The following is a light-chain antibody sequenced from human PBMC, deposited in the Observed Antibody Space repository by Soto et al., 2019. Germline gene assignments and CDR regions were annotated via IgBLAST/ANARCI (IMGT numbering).Light chain of an antibody. CDR2: GAS. CDR1: QSVSRN. V-gene: IGKV3-15*01. Sequence: EIVMTQSPATLSVSPGERATLSCRDSQSVSRNLAWYRQKPGQAPRLLIYGASTRATATPARFSGSGSGTEFTLTISSLQSEDFAVDYWQKYNGWPYTFCQGTKLEIK. CDR3: QKYNGWPYT. J-gene: IGKJ2*01.